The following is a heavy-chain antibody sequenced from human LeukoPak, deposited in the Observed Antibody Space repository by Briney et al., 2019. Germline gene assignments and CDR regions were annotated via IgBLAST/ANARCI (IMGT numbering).Heavy chain of an antibody. CDR3: AKAYDDYGFDY. CDR1: GFTFNRHA. V-gene: IGHV3-23*01. CDR2: ISGSGDST. D-gene: IGHD4-17*01. Sequence: GGSLRLSCAASGFTFNRHAMSWVREAPGKGLGWVSAISGSGDSTYYADSVKGRFTISRDNSKHTLYLQMNSLRAEDTALYYCAKAYDDYGFDYWGQGTLVTVSS. J-gene: IGHJ4*02.